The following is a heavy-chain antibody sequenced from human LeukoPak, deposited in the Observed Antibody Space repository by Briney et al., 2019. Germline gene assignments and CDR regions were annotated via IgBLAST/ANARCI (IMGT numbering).Heavy chain of an antibody. CDR2: IYPGDSDT. CDR1: GYSFTYYW. Sequence: GESLKISCKGSGYSFTYYWVGWVRQKPGQGLEWMGIIYPGDSDTKYSPSFQGQVTISVDKSIRTAYLQWSSLKASDTAMYYCVRSQSGYYNGNYYYYMDFWGKGTTVTVSS. V-gene: IGHV5-51*01. D-gene: IGHD3-3*01. J-gene: IGHJ6*03. CDR3: VRSQSGYYNGNYYYYMDF.